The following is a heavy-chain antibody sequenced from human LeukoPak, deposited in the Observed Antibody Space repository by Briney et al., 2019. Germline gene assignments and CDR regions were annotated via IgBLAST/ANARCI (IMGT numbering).Heavy chain of an antibody. Sequence: PGGSLRLSCAASGFTFSGSAMHWVRQASGKGLEWVGRIRSKANSYATAYAASVKGRFTISRDDSKNTAYLQMNSLKTEDTAVYYCTTPHGSSSTIAPYYYYYYMDVWGKGTTVTVSS. J-gene: IGHJ6*03. V-gene: IGHV3-73*01. CDR2: IRSKANSYAT. CDR1: GFTFSGSA. D-gene: IGHD6-13*01. CDR3: TTPHGSSSTIAPYYYYYYMDV.